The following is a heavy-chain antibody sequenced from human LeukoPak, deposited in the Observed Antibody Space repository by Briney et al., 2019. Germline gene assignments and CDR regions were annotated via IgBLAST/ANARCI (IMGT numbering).Heavy chain of an antibody. CDR3: ARPAFSGSYYEFDY. V-gene: IGHV3-74*01. Sequence: GSLRLSCAASGFTFSSYWMHWVRQAPGEGLVWVSRINSDGSSTSYADSVKGRFTISRDNAKNTLYLQMNSLRAEDTAVYYCARPAFSGSYYEFDYWGQGTLVTVSS. D-gene: IGHD1-26*01. J-gene: IGHJ4*02. CDR1: GFTFSSYW. CDR2: INSDGSST.